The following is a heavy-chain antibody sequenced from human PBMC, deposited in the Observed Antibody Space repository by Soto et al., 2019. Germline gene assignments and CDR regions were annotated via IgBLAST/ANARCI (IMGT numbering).Heavy chain of an antibody. J-gene: IGHJ4*02. D-gene: IGHD7-27*01. CDR3: WRPPTKQYGDPGGFEL. Sequence: VESLKLSCEGSGYSLTTYSIGHWIGCVRQMPGKGLEWVGSIYPGDYDTRYSPSFHGRVTISADTSISTAYLQWSSLKASDTAMYYCWRPPTKQYGDPGGFELWGQGNMVTVSA. CDR1: GYSLTTYSIGHW. CDR2: IYPGDYDT. V-gene: IGHV5-51*01.